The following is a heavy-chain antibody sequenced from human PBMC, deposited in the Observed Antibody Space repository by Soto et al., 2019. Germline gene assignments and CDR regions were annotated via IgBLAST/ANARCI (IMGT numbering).Heavy chain of an antibody. J-gene: IGHJ6*01. D-gene: IGHD1-7*01. CDR1: GGTFSSYA. Sequence: QVQLVQSGAEVKKPGSSVKVSCKASGGTFSSYAISWVRQAPGQGRECMGGIIPIFGTANYAQKFQGRVTITADESTSTAYMELSSLRSEGTAVYYWASYGITGTWVYYYGMDVWGQGTTVTVSS. CDR3: ASYGITGTWVYYYGMDV. CDR2: IIPIFGTA. V-gene: IGHV1-69*12.